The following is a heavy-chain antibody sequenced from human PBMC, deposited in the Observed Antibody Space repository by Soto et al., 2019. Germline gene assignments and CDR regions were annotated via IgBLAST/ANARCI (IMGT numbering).Heavy chain of an antibody. Sequence: ASVKVSFKVCGYPLTELSMHLVRQAPGKGLEWMGGFDPEDGETIYAQKFHGRVTMTEDTSTDTAYMELSSLRSEDTAVYYCATAYPDSSGYYYKAFDIWGQGTMVTVSS. J-gene: IGHJ3*02. CDR1: GYPLTELS. CDR2: FDPEDGET. CDR3: ATAYPDSSGYYYKAFDI. V-gene: IGHV1-24*01. D-gene: IGHD3-22*01.